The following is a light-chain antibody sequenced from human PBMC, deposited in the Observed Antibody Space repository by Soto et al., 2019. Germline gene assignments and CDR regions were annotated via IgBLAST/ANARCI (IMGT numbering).Light chain of an antibody. CDR3: CQYSTWPRWM. Sequence: EILMTQSPATLSVSPGERATLSCRATQTVSSNLAWYQQKPGQAPRLLIYDASTRATGIPARFSGSGSGTEFALTIGSMQSEDFAVYYWCQYSTWPRWMFGQGTKVEIK. V-gene: IGKV3-15*01. CDR2: DAS. J-gene: IGKJ1*01. CDR1: QTVSSN.